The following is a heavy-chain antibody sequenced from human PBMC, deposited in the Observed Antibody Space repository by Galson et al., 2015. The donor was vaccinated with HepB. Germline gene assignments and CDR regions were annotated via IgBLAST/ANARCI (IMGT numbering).Heavy chain of an antibody. Sequence: SVKVSCKASGGTFSNYAFSWVRQAPGQGLEWMGQIIPIVGTTNYAQKFRGRVTITADDSTSTSYLELSSLRSEDTAMYYCTRDPSDTSGGYWGQGTLVTVSS. CDR1: GGTFSNYA. J-gene: IGHJ4*02. D-gene: IGHD5-18*01. CDR2: IIPIVGTT. CDR3: TRDPSDTSGGY. V-gene: IGHV1-69*13.